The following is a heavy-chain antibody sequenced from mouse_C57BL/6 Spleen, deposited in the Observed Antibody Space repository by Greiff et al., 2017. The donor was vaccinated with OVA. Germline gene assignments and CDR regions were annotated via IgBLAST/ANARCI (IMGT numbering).Heavy chain of an antibody. D-gene: IGHD4-1*01. CDR2: IRNKANGYTT. J-gene: IGHJ1*03. V-gene: IGHV7-3*01. Sequence: VQLKESGGGLVQPGGSLSLSCAASGFTFTDYYMSWVRQPPGKALEWLGFIRNKANGYTTEYSASVKGRFTISRDNSQSILYLQMNALRAEDSATYYCARSKLGRYFDVWGTGTTVTVSS. CDR3: ARSKLGRYFDV. CDR1: GFTFTDYY.